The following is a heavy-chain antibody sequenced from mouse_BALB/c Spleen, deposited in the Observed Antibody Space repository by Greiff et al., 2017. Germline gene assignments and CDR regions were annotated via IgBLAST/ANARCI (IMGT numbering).Heavy chain of an antibody. D-gene: IGHD1-1*01. CDR1: GFTFTDYY. CDR2: IRNKANGYTT. V-gene: IGHV7-3*02. CDR3: ARSITTVVATFDY. Sequence: EVKLVESGGGLVQPGGSLRLSCATSGFTFTDYYMSWVRQPPGKALEWLGFIRNKANGYTTEYSASVKGRFTISRDNSQSILYLQMNTLRAEDSATYYCARSITTVVATFDYWGQGTTLTVSS. J-gene: IGHJ2*01.